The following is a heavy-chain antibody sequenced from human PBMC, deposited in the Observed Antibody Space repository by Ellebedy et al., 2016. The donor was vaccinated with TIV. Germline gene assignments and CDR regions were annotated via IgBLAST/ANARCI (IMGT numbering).Heavy chain of an antibody. V-gene: IGHV3-7*03. J-gene: IGHJ5*02. CDR3: AAGIATATTSPGP. CDR2: INQDGSYK. D-gene: IGHD6-13*01. CDR1: GFRFSSHW. Sequence: PGGSLRLSCAASGFRFSSHWMNWVRQAPGKGLEWVANINQDGSYKSYVGSVKGRFTISRDNAQNSLFLQMNTLRVEDTALYYCAAGIATATTSPGPWGQGTLVTVSS.